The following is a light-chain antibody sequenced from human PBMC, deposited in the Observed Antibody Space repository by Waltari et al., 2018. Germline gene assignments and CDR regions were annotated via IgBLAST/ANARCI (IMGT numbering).Light chain of an antibody. CDR3: QQSNNLPLT. CDR1: LPITTS. Sequence: AVQLTQSPSSLSGFVGDRVSITCRASLPITTSLSGYQQKPGKPPRVLVYDASTLESGVPSRFSGSGSGTDFTLTIRSLQPEDFATYYCQQSNNLPLTFGQGTRLEIK. J-gene: IGKJ5*01. V-gene: IGKV1D-13*01. CDR2: DAS.